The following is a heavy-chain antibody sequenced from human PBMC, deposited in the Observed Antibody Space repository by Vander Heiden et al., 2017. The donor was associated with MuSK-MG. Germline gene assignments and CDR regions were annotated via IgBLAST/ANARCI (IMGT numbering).Heavy chain of an antibody. Sequence: HLQLQESGPGLVKPSETLSLTCTVSGDSISSSNYNWGWIRQPPGKGLEWIASIYYSGRTYYNASLKSRVSISVDTSKNQFSLRLNSVTAADTAVYYCYDSSGSYYVWGQGTLVTVSS. V-gene: IGHV4-39*01. J-gene: IGHJ4*02. CDR1: GDSISSSNYN. CDR2: IYYSGRT. CDR3: YDSSGSYYV. D-gene: IGHD3-22*01.